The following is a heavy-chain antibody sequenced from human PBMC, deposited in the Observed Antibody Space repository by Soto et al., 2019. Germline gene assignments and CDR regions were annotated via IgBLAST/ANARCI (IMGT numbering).Heavy chain of an antibody. D-gene: IGHD3-10*01. CDR2: ISYDGSNK. V-gene: IGHV3-30*18. CDR1: GFTFSSYG. J-gene: IGHJ6*02. Sequence: QVQLVESGGGVVQPGRSLRLSCAASGFTFSSYGMHWVRQAPGKGLEWVAVISYDGSNKYYADSVKGRFTISRDNSKNTLYLQMNSLRAEDTAVYYCAKEVLPLYYYYYYGMDVWGQGTTVTVSS. CDR3: AKEVLPLYYYYYYGMDV.